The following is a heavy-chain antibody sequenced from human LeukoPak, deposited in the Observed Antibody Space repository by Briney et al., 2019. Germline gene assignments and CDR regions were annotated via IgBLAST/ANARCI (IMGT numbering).Heavy chain of an antibody. J-gene: IGHJ4*02. V-gene: IGHV3-20*04. D-gene: IGHD3-22*01. Sequence: GGSLRLSCAASGFTFDDYGMSWVRQAPGKGLEWVSGINWNGGSTGYADSVKGRFTISRDNAKNSLYLQMNSLRAEDTAVYYCARDYHDSSGYYYPFDYWGQGTLVTVSS. CDR3: ARDYHDSSGYYYPFDY. CDR1: GFTFDDYG. CDR2: INWNGGST.